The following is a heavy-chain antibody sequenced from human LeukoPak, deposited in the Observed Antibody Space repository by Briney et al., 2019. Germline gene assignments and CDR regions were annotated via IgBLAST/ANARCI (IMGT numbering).Heavy chain of an antibody. D-gene: IGHD4-17*01. Sequence: GASVKVSCKASGSTFTSYYMHWVRQAPGQGLGWMGIIDTSGGSTSYAQKFQGRVTMTRDTSTSTVYMERSSLRSEDTAVYYCATGEDYGDYAFDYWGQGTLVTVSS. CDR3: ATGEDYGDYAFDY. V-gene: IGHV1-46*01. CDR2: IDTSGGST. J-gene: IGHJ4*02. CDR1: GSTFTSYY.